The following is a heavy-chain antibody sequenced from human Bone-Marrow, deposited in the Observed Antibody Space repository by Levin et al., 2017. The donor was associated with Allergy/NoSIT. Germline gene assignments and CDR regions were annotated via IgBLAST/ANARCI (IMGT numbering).Heavy chain of an antibody. V-gene: IGHV3-30*18. CDR2: ISYDGSNK. D-gene: IGHD6-13*01. J-gene: IGHJ5*02. Sequence: GGSLRLSCAASGFTFSSYGMHWVRQAPGKGLEWVAVISYDGSNKYYADSVKGRFTISRDNSKNTLYLQMNSLRAEDTAVYYCAKGSDSSSWYEWFDPWGQGTLVTVSS. CDR3: AKGSDSSSWYEWFDP. CDR1: GFTFSSYG.